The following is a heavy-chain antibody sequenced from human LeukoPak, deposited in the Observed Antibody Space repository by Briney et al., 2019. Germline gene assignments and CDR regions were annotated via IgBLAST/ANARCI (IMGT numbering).Heavy chain of an antibody. CDR3: ATHLGYCSSASCYSY. CDR1: GYSFTNSW. CDR2: IYPGDSDT. V-gene: IGHV5-51*01. D-gene: IGHD2-2*01. J-gene: IGHJ4*02. Sequence: GESLKISCKGSGYSFTNSWIAWVRQMPGKGLEWMGIIYPGDSDTRYSPSFQGQVTISADKSISTAYLQWSSLKASDTAMYNCATHLGYCSSASCYSYWGQGTLVTVSS.